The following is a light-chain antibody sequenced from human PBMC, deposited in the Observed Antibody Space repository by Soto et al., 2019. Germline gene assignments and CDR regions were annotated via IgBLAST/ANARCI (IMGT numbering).Light chain of an antibody. Sequence: EIVMTQSPATLSVSPGERATLSCRASQSVSSTYLAWYQQKPGQAPRLLIYGASSRATGIPDRFSGSGSGTDFTLTISRLEPEDFAVYYCQQHRTFGQGTKVDIK. V-gene: IGKV3-20*01. CDR3: QQHRT. CDR2: GAS. J-gene: IGKJ1*01. CDR1: QSVSSTY.